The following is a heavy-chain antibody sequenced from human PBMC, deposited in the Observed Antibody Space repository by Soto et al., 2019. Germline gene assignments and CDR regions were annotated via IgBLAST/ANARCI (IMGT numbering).Heavy chain of an antibody. CDR1: GFTFSSYG. CDR3: ARLAVAVGGYYYCMEV. Sequence: QVQLVESGGGVVQPGRSLRLSCAASGFTFSSYGMHWVRQAPGKGLEWVAVIWYDGSNKYYADSVKGRFTISRDNSKNTLYLQMNSLRAEDTAVYYCARLAVAVGGYYYCMEVWGQGTTVTVSS. J-gene: IGHJ6*02. V-gene: IGHV3-33*01. CDR2: IWYDGSNK. D-gene: IGHD6-19*01.